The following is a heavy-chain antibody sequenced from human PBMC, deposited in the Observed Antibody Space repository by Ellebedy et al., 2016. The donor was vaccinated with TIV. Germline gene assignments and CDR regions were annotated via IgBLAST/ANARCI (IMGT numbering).Heavy chain of an antibody. CDR2: IIPIFGTA. Sequence: AASVKVSCKASGGTFSSYAISWVRQAPGQGLEWMGGIIPIFGTANYAQKFQGRVTITADESTSTAYMELSSLRSEDTAVYYCARPEGSGVRGVTGSMDVWGQGTTVTVSS. D-gene: IGHD3-10*01. CDR1: GGTFSSYA. CDR3: ARPEGSGVRGVTGSMDV. V-gene: IGHV1-69*13. J-gene: IGHJ6*02.